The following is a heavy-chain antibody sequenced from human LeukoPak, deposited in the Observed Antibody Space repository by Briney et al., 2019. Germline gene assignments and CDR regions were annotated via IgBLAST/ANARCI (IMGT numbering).Heavy chain of an antibody. V-gene: IGHV4-59*01. Sequence: PSETLSLTCTVSGGSFSSYYWSWIRQTPGKGLEWIGYVYYTGSTNYNPSLMSRVTISVDTSKIQFSLKLSSVTAADTAVYYCARRVARTGIYAFDIWGQGTMVTVSS. CDR2: VYYTGST. J-gene: IGHJ3*02. CDR3: ARRVARTGIYAFDI. D-gene: IGHD1-1*01. CDR1: GGSFSSYY.